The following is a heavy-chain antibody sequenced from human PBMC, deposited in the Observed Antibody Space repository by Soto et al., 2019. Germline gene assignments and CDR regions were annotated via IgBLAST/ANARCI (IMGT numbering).Heavy chain of an antibody. V-gene: IGHV1-58*01. CDR3: AADLFFGSRFDY. Sequence: ASVKVSCKASGFTFTSSAVQWVRQARGQRLEWIGWIVVGSGNTNYAQKLQERVTITRDMSTSTAYMELSSLRSEDTAVYYCAADLFFGSRFDYWGQGTLVTVSS. J-gene: IGHJ4*02. D-gene: IGHD3-3*01. CDR1: GFTFTSSA. CDR2: IVVGSGNT.